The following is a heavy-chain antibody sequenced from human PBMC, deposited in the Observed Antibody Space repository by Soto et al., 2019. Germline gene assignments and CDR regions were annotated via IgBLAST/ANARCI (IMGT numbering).Heavy chain of an antibody. Sequence: QVQLVQSGAEVKKPGSSVKVSCKASGGTFSSYTISWVRQAPGQGLEWMGRIIPILGIANYAQKFQGRVTITADKPTSTAYRELSSLRSEDTAVYYGAREEYYYGSGAFFDYWGQGTMVTVSS. CDR1: GGTFSSYT. D-gene: IGHD3-10*01. CDR3: AREEYYYGSGAFFDY. J-gene: IGHJ4*02. V-gene: IGHV1-69*08. CDR2: IIPILGIA.